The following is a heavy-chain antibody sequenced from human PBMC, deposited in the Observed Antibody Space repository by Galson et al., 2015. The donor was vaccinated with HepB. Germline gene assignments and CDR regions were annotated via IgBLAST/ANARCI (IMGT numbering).Heavy chain of an antibody. CDR3: ARDRGESDSGWNWYFDL. CDR1: GFTFSSYN. CDR2: ISSSSSYM. D-gene: IGHD6-19*01. J-gene: IGHJ2*01. V-gene: IGHV3-21*01. Sequence: SLRLSCAASGFTFSSYNMNWVRQAPGKGLEWVSSISSSSSYMYHADSVKGRFTSPRDNAKNSLYLQMNSLRGDDTAVYYCARDRGESDSGWNWYFDLWGRGTLVTVSS.